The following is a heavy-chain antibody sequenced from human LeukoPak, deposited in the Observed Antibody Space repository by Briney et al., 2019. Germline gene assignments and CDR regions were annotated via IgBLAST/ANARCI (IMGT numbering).Heavy chain of an antibody. CDR1: GGSISSYF. V-gene: IGHV4-59*01. D-gene: IGHD4-23*01. Sequence: SETLSLTCTVSGGSISSYFWSWIRQPPGKGLEWIGYIYNSGSINYNPSLKSRVTISVDTSKNQFSLKLSSVTAADTAVYYCARDSGGYSGGLNYWGQGTLVTVSS. J-gene: IGHJ4*02. CDR2: IYNSGSI. CDR3: ARDSGGYSGGLNY.